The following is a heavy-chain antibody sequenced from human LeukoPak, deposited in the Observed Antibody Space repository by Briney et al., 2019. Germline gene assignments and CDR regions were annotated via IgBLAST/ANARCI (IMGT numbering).Heavy chain of an antibody. CDR1: GYTFTSYD. Sequence: ASVKVSCKASGYTFTSYDINWVRQATGQGLEWMGWMNPNSGNTGYAQKFQGRVTITRNTPISTAYMELSSLRSEDTAVYYCARGRFQRWGTIFGVVTTAYYFDYWGQGTLVTVSS. V-gene: IGHV1-8*03. CDR2: MNPNSGNT. D-gene: IGHD3-3*01. CDR3: ARGRFQRWGTIFGVVTTAYYFDY. J-gene: IGHJ4*02.